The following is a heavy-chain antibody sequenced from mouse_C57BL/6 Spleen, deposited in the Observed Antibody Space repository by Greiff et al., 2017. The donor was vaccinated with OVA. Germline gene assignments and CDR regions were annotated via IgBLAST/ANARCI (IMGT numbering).Heavy chain of an antibody. J-gene: IGHJ4*01. D-gene: IGHD2-2*01. Sequence: QVQLQQPGAELVRPGSSVKLSCKASGYTFTSYWMNWVKQRPIQGLEWIGNIDPSDSETHYNQKFKDKATLTVDKSSSTAYMQLSSLTSEDSAVYYCARLCDGYDEDAMDYWGQGTSVTVSS. V-gene: IGHV1-52*01. CDR1: GYTFTSYW. CDR3: ARLCDGYDEDAMDY. CDR2: IDPSDSET.